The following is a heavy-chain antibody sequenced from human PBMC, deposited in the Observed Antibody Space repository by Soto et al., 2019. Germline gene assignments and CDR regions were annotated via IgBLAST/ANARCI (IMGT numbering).Heavy chain of an antibody. D-gene: IGHD2-15*01. CDR3: VRLPGDY. Sequence: SETLSLTCTVSGGSMISYYWSWIRQPPGRGLEWIGFIYYAGSTKYNPSLKSRVTISVDTSKNQFSLNLTSVTAADTAVYYCVRLPGDYWGQGTLVTVSS. V-gene: IGHV4-59*01. CDR2: IYYAGST. J-gene: IGHJ4*02. CDR1: GGSMISYY.